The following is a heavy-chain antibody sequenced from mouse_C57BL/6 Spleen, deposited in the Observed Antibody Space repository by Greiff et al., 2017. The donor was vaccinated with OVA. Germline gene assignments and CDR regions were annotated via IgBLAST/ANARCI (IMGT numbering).Heavy chain of an antibody. J-gene: IGHJ1*03. CDR1: GFTFSDYY. CDR3: ARDLSGGGYFDV. CDR2: INYDGSST. V-gene: IGHV5-16*01. Sequence: EVQRVESEGGLVQPGSSMKLSCTASGFTFSDYYMAWVRQVPEKGLEWVANINYDGSSTYYLDSLKSRFIISRDNAKNILYLQMSSLKSEDTATYYCARDLSGGGYFDVWGTGTTVTVSS.